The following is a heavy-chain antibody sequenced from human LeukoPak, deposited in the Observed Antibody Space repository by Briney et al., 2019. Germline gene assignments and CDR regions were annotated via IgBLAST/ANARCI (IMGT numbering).Heavy chain of an antibody. Sequence: PSETLSLTCTVSGGSISSYYWSWIRQPPGKGLEWIGYNYYSGSTNYNPSLKSRVTISVDTSKNQFSLKLSSVTAADTAVYYCARGTRTFDPWGQGTLVTVSS. V-gene: IGHV4-59*12. CDR3: ARGTRTFDP. CDR1: GGSISSYY. J-gene: IGHJ5*02. CDR2: NYYSGST.